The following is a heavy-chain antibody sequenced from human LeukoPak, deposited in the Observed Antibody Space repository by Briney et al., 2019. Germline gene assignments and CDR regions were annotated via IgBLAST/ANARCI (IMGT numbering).Heavy chain of an antibody. J-gene: IGHJ4*02. CDR2: IWYDGSNK. CDR1: GFTFSSYG. D-gene: IGHD6-19*01. V-gene: IGHV3-33*01. CDR3: ARRYSSGWYGIDY. Sequence: GGSLRLSCAASGFTFSSYGMHWVRQAPGKGLEWVAVIWYDGSNKYYVDSVKGRFTISRDNSVNTMNLQMNSLRVEDTAVYYCARRYSSGWYGIDYWGQGTLVTVSS.